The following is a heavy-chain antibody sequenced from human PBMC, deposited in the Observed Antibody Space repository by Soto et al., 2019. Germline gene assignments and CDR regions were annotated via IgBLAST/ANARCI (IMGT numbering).Heavy chain of an antibody. CDR3: AGNFGAPYYYYYYMDV. D-gene: IGHD3-10*01. CDR2: IYYSGST. Sequence: SETLSLTCTVSGGSISSSSYYWGWIRQPPGKGLEWIGSIYYSGSTYYNPSLKSRVTISVDTSKNQFSLKLSSVTAADTAVYYCAGNFGAPYYYYYYMDVWGKGTTVTVSS. V-gene: IGHV4-39*01. CDR1: GGSISSSSYY. J-gene: IGHJ6*03.